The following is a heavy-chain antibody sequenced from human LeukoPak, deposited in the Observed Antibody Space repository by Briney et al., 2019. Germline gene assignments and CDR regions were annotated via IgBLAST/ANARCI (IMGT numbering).Heavy chain of an antibody. CDR1: GYTFTGYY. D-gene: IGHD5-18*01. Sequence: GASVKVSCKASGYTFTGYYMHWVRQAPGQGLEWMGWINPNSGGTNYAQKFQGRVTMTRDTSISTAYMELSRLRSDDTAVYYCAGAGADTAMGGPRMSWYYYYYMDVWGKGTTVTVSS. V-gene: IGHV1-2*02. CDR2: INPNSGGT. CDR3: AGAGADTAMGGPRMSWYYYYYMDV. J-gene: IGHJ6*03.